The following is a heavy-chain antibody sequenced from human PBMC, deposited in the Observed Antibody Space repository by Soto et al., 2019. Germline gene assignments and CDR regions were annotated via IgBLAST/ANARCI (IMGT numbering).Heavy chain of an antibody. V-gene: IGHV1-69*13. CDR2: NIPIFGTA. Sequence: RASVKVSCKASGGTFSSYAISWVRQAPGQGLGWMGGNIPIFGTANYAQKFQGRVTITADESTSTAYMELSSLRSEDTAVYYCASGRPTYYYDSSAPGDYYYYGMDVWGQGTTVTVSS. J-gene: IGHJ6*02. CDR3: ASGRPTYYYDSSAPGDYYYYGMDV. D-gene: IGHD3-22*01. CDR1: GGTFSSYA.